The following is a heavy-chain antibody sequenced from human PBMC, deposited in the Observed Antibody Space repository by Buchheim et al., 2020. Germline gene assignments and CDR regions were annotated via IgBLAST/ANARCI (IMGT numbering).Heavy chain of an antibody. D-gene: IGHD5-24*01. CDR1: GGSISSGGYY. Sequence: QVQLQESGPGLVKPSQTLSLTCTVSGGSISSGGYYWSWIRQHPGKGLEWIGYIYYSGSTYYNPSLKSRVTISVDTSKNQFSLKLSSVTAADTAVYYCARGGPRKMATRENPGKYYFDYWGQGTL. V-gene: IGHV4-31*03. J-gene: IGHJ4*02. CDR3: ARGGPRKMATRENPGKYYFDY. CDR2: IYYSGST.